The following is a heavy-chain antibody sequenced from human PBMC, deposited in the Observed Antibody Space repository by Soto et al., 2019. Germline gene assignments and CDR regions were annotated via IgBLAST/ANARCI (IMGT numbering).Heavy chain of an antibody. Sequence: QVQLVQSGDEVRKPGSSVKVSCKASGYIFVNYGIAWVRQAPGQGLEWMGWISPYSGNTHYASKVQGRLSMTTDTATGTAYLDLGSLTSDATDVYYCAMVDNYVTPTPQDVWGQGTTVTVSS. CDR1: GYIFVNYG. CDR2: ISPYSGNT. D-gene: IGHD3-16*01. J-gene: IGHJ6*02. CDR3: AMVDNYVTPTPQDV. V-gene: IGHV1-18*01.